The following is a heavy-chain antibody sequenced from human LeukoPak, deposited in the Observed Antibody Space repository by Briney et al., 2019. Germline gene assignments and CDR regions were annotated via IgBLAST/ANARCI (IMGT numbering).Heavy chain of an antibody. Sequence: GESLKISCKGSGYRFTSYWIGWVRQMPGKGLEGMGIIYPGESDTRYSPSFQGQVTISADKSISTAYLQWSSLKASDTAMYYCARLSYYDSSGYYKGNLDYWGQGTLVTVSS. V-gene: IGHV5-51*01. CDR2: IYPGESDT. CDR1: GYRFTSYW. D-gene: IGHD3-22*01. CDR3: ARLSYYDSSGYYKGNLDY. J-gene: IGHJ4*02.